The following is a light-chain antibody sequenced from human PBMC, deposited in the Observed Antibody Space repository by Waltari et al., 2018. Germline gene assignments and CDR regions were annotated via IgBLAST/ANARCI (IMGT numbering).Light chain of an antibody. Sequence: QSALTQPPSASGSPGQSVTISCTGTSSDVGTYNYVSWYQQHPGKAPKLMIYDVTKRPPGVPDRFSASKSGNTASLAVSGLQAEDEADYCCSSYTGSDMDIVFGGGTKLTVL. CDR3: SSYTGSDMDIV. V-gene: IGLV2-8*01. CDR2: DVT. J-gene: IGLJ3*02. CDR1: SSDVGTYNY.